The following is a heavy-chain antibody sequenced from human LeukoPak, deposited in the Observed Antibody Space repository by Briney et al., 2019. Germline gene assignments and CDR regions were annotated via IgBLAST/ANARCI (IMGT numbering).Heavy chain of an antibody. CDR1: GGTFSSYA. J-gene: IGHJ4*02. CDR3: AREDTAMVYFDY. V-gene: IGHV1-69*01. Sequence: GASVKVSCTASGGTFSSYAISWVRQAPGQGLEWMGGIIPIFGTASYAQKFQGRVTITADESTSTAYMELSSLRSEDTAVYYCAREDTAMVYFDYWGQGTLVAVSS. CDR2: IIPIFGTA. D-gene: IGHD5-18*01.